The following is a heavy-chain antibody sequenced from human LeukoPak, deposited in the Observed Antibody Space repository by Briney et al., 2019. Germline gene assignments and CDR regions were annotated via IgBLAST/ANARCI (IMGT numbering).Heavy chain of an antibody. CDR1: GFTFSSYS. V-gene: IGHV3-21*01. J-gene: IGHJ5*02. Sequence: GGSLRLSCAASGFTFSSYSMNWVRQAPGKGLEWVSSISSSSSYIYYADSVKGRFTIFRDNAKNSLYLQMNSLRAEDTAVYYCARGFSPIAAAEISWFDPWGQGTLVTVSS. CDR3: ARGFSPIAAAEISWFDP. CDR2: ISSSSSYI. D-gene: IGHD6-13*01.